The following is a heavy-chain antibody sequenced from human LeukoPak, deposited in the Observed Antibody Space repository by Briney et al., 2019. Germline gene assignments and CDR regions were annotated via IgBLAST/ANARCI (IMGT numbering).Heavy chain of an antibody. CDR2: IYPGESDT. D-gene: IGHD6-19*01. Sequence: GESLKIFCKGAGYSFTSYWIGWVRQMPGKGLEWRGIIYPGESDTRYSPSFQGQVTISAAKYISTAYLQWRSLKASDTAMYYCARSAAVADPYFDYWGQGTLVTVSS. J-gene: IGHJ4*02. CDR1: GYSFTSYW. CDR3: ARSAAVADPYFDY. V-gene: IGHV5-51*01.